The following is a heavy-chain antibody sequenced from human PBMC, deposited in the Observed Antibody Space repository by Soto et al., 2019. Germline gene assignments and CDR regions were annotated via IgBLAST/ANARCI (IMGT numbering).Heavy chain of an antibody. CDR3: ARVISGSYSPTDY. CDR2: ISAYNGNT. Sequence: ASVKVSCKASGYTFTSYGISWVRQAPGQGLEWMGWISAYNGNTNYAQKLQGRVTMTTDTSTSTAYTELRSLRSDDAAVYYCARVISGSYSPTDYWGQGTLVTVSS. J-gene: IGHJ4*02. D-gene: IGHD1-26*01. CDR1: GYTFTSYG. V-gene: IGHV1-18*01.